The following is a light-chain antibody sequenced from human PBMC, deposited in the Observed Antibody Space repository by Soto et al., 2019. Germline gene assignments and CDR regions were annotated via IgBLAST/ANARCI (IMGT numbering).Light chain of an antibody. CDR1: QSISSW. Sequence: DIQMTQSPSTLSASVGDRVTITCRASQSISSWLAWYKQKPGKAPKLLIYDASNLQSGVPSRFSGSGSGTDLTLTIRTMKPEDFATYYCQQSSSHPLTFGGGTKVDI. J-gene: IGKJ4*01. CDR2: DAS. V-gene: IGKV1-39*01. CDR3: QQSSSHPLT.